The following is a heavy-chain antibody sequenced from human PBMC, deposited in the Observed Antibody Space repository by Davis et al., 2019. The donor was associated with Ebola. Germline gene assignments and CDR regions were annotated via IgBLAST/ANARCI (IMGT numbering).Heavy chain of an antibody. D-gene: IGHD3-3*01. V-gene: IGHV3-30*18. CDR1: GFTFSSYG. CDR2: ISYDGSNK. CDR3: AKGVLAQITIFGVVNSHFYGMDV. Sequence: GGSLRPSCAASGFTFSSYGMHWVRQAPGKGLEWVAIISYDGSNKYYADSVKGRFTISRDNSKNTLYLQMNSLRAEDTAVYYCAKGVLAQITIFGVVNSHFYGMDVWGQGTTVTVSS. J-gene: IGHJ6*02.